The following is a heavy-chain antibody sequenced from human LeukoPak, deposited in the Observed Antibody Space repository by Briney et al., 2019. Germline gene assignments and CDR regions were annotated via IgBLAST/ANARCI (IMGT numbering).Heavy chain of an antibody. Sequence: GGSLSLSCAVSGFPFSRYSMNWVRQAPGKGRQWVSSISSGSSNIYFADSVKGRFTISRDNGKNSLYLQMNSLRAEDTAVYYCARDTIIMKEVAYWYFDLWGRGTLVTVSS. CDR1: GFPFSRYS. CDR3: ARDTIIMKEVAYWYFDL. V-gene: IGHV3-21*01. D-gene: IGHD3-22*01. CDR2: ISSGSSNI. J-gene: IGHJ2*01.